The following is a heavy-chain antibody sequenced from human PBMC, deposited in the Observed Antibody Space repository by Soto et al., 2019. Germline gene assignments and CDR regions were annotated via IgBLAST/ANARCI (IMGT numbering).Heavy chain of an antibody. Sequence: SLTCGICVDSVSSNNASCYSFRTTPSRGREWLGRTYYRSKWYTDYAPNVKSRIIISFDTSRNQFSLRLISVIPEDTAIYYCTRHQGSGGSPWTIGCWFDPWGQGTLVTVSS. CDR3: TRHQGSGGSPWTIGCWFDP. V-gene: IGHV6-1*01. CDR1: VDSVSSNNAS. D-gene: IGHD1-1*01. CDR2: TYYRSKWYT. J-gene: IGHJ5*02.